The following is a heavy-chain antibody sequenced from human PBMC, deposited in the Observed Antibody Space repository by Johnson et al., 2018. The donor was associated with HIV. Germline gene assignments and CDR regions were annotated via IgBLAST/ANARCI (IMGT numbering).Heavy chain of an antibody. CDR3: AKDKGGIVGYDAFDI. V-gene: IGHV3-30*04. J-gene: IGHJ3*02. Sequence: QMLLVESGGGVVQPGRSLRLSCAASGFTLNNYAMHWVRQGTGKGLEWMAVISYDGSNKYYADSVKGRFTISRDNSKNTLYLQMNSLRAEDTAVYYCAKDKGGIVGYDAFDIWGQGTMVTVSS. CDR2: ISYDGSNK. CDR1: GFTLNNYA. D-gene: IGHD1-26*01.